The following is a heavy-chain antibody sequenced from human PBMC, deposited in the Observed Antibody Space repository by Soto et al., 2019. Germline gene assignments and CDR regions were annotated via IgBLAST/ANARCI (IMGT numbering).Heavy chain of an antibody. CDR2: INQSGST. CDR3: ARGKVYRRGLTVAKFDD. V-gene: IGHV4-34*01. D-gene: IGHD2-8*01. CDR1: GGFLSESY. J-gene: IGHJ4*02. Sequence: SETLSLTCAVYGGFLSESYWTWIRQPPGKGLEWIGEINQSGSTNYNPALKNRVTMSGDTSKNKFYLTLHSVTAADTAIYYCARGKVYRRGLTVAKFDDWGQAARVT.